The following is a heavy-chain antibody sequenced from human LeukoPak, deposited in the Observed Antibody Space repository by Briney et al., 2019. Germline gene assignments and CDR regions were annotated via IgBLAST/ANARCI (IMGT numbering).Heavy chain of an antibody. CDR2: ISSSSSYI. J-gene: IGHJ4*02. Sequence: PGGSLRLSCAASGFTFSSYSMNWVRQAPGKGLEWASSISSSSSYIYYADSVKGRFTISRDNAKNSLYLQMNSLRAEDTAVYYCARDNPREHPLFNDYWGQGTLVTVSS. V-gene: IGHV3-21*04. CDR3: ARDNPREHPLFNDY. CDR1: GFTFSSYS. D-gene: IGHD1-26*01.